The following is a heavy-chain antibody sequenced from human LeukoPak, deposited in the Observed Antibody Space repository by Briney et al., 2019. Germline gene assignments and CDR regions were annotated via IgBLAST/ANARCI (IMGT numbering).Heavy chain of an antibody. CDR2: IRYDGSNK. J-gene: IGHJ3*02. D-gene: IGHD6-13*01. Sequence: PGGSLRLSCAASGFTFSSYGMHWVRQAPGKGLEWVAFIRYDGSNKYYADSVKGRFTISRDNSKNTLYLQMNSLRAEDTAVYYCARGGSSWDFAFDIWGQGTIVTVSS. CDR1: GFTFSSYG. CDR3: ARGGSSWDFAFDI. V-gene: IGHV3-30*02.